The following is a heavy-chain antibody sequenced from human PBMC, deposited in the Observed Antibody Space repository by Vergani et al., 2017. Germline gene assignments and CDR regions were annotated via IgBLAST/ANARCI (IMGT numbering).Heavy chain of an antibody. CDR2: ISYDGSNK. V-gene: IGHV3-30-3*01. CDR3: ARDQGMDFWSGYGGFDY. J-gene: IGHJ4*02. D-gene: IGHD3-3*01. CDR1: GFTFSSYA. Sequence: QVQLVESGGGVVQPGRSLRLSCAASGFTFSSYAMHWVRQAPGKGLEWVAVISYDGSNKYYAYSVKGRFTISRDNSKNTLYLQMNSLRAEDTAVYYCARDQGMDFWSGYGGFDYWGQGTLVTVSS.